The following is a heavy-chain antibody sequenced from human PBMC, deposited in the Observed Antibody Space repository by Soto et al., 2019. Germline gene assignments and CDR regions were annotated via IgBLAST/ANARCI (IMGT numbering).Heavy chain of an antibody. V-gene: IGHV4-39*01. CDR1: GGSISSSSYY. D-gene: IGHD2-2*02. CDR3: ARRGHCSSTSCYKRYYYYGMDV. Sequence: SETLSLTCTVPGGSISSSSYYWCWIRHPPGKGLDWIGSIYYSGSTYYNPSLKSRVTISVDTSKNQFSLKLSSVTAADTAVYYCARRGHCSSTSCYKRYYYYGMDVWGQGTTVTVSS. J-gene: IGHJ6*02. CDR2: IYYSGST.